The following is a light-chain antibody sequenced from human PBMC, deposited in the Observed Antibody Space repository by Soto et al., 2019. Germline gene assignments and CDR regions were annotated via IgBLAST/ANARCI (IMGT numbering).Light chain of an antibody. CDR2: DVT. J-gene: IGLJ3*02. V-gene: IGLV2-14*03. Sequence: QSALTQPASVSGSPGQSITISCTGTSSDIDVYNFVSWYQQHPGRAPKIMIYDVTNRPSGISDRFSGSKSGNTASLTISGLQAEDEADYYCSSYTTSTTQVFGGGTQLTVL. CDR3: SSYTTSTTQV. CDR1: SSDIDVYNF.